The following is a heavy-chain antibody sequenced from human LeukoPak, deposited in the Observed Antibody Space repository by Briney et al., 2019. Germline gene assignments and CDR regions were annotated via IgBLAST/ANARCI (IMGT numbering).Heavy chain of an antibody. V-gene: IGHV3-9*01. Sequence: GGSLRLSCGASGFTFEDYAMHWVRHPPGKGLEWVSGISWNSGSVGYADSVKGRFTISRDNAKNSLYLQMNSLRAEDTALYYCAKTPAGYYDSSGLFDYWGQGTLVTVSS. D-gene: IGHD3-22*01. CDR2: ISWNSGSV. CDR1: GFTFEDYA. J-gene: IGHJ4*02. CDR3: AKTPAGYYDSSGLFDY.